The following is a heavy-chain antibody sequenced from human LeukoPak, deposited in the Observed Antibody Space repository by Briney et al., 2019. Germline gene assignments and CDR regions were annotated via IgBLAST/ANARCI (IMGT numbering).Heavy chain of an antibody. CDR1: GGSFSGYY. J-gene: IGHJ4*02. Sequence: PSETLSLTCAVYGGSFSGYYWSWIRQPPGKGLEWIGEINHSGSTNYNPSLKTRVTMSVDTSKNQFSLKLSSVTAADAAVYYCARSNPWDYGSGTYYFDYWGQGTLVTVSS. D-gene: IGHD3-10*01. CDR3: ARSNPWDYGSGTYYFDY. V-gene: IGHV4-34*01. CDR2: INHSGST.